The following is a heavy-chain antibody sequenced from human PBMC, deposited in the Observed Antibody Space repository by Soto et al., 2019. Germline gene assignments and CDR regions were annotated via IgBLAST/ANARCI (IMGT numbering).Heavy chain of an antibody. V-gene: IGHV3-73*01. CDR3: TRDYTGSYF. D-gene: IGHD1-26*01. J-gene: IGHJ4*02. CDR1: GFTLSGSV. CDR2: IRSRSNGYAT. Sequence: GGSLRLSCAASGFTLSGSVIYWVRQASGKGLEWVGRIRSRSNGYATAYAASVRGRFTISRDDSKNTAYLQMDSLKTEDTAVYYCTRDYTGSYFWGQGTLVTVSS.